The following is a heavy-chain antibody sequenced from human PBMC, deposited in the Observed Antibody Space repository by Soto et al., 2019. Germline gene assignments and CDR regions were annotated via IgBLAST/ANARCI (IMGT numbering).Heavy chain of an antibody. CDR2: INAGGGST. V-gene: IGHV3-23*01. Sequence: EVQLLESGGGLVQPGGSLRLSCADSGFTFSSYAMTWVRQAPGKGLEYVSSINAGGGSTYYAESVKGRFTISRDNSKNALYLQMNSLRAEDTAIYYWAKDIRGGDCDWGQGTLVTVSS. D-gene: IGHD2-21*02. J-gene: IGHJ4*02. CDR1: GFTFSSYA. CDR3: AKDIRGGDCD.